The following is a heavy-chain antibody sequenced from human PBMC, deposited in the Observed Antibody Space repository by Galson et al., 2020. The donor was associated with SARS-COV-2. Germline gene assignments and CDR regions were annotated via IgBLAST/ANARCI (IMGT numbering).Heavy chain of an antibody. CDR2: INPNSGVT. CDR3: ARSAYSSGWYGFDY. Sequence: GESLKISCKASGYTFTDYYIHWVRQAPGQGLEWMEWINPNSGVTNFRQKFQGRVTMTRDTSISTAYMELSSLRSDDTAVYFCARSAYSSGWYGFDYWGQGTLVTVFS. CDR1: GYTFTDYY. J-gene: IGHJ4*02. V-gene: IGHV1-2*02. D-gene: IGHD6-19*01.